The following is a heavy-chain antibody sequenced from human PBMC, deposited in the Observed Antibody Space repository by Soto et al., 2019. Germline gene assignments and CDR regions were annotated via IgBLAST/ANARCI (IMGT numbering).Heavy chain of an antibody. Sequence: QVQLQQWGAGLLKPSETLSLTCAVYGGSFSGYYWSWIRQPPGKGLEWIGEINHSGSTNYNPSLKRRVTITGDPSKYQFSLTVSSVTAAVTAVYYCARASSYGSGSYCFDPWGQGTLVTVSS. D-gene: IGHD3-10*01. CDR3: ARASSYGSGSYCFDP. J-gene: IGHJ5*02. CDR2: INHSGST. CDR1: GGSFSGYY. V-gene: IGHV4-34*01.